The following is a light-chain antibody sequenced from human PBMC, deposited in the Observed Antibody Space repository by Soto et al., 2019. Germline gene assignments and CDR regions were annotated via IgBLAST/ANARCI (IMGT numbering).Light chain of an antibody. V-gene: IGKV3-15*01. CDR2: GAS. Sequence: EIVMTQSPATLSVSPGERATLSCRASQSVSSNLAWYQQKPGQAPRLLIYGASTRATGIPGRFSGSGSGTEFTLTISSLQSEDFGVYYCQHYNNWPPWTFGQGTKVEIK. CDR1: QSVSSN. CDR3: QHYNNWPPWT. J-gene: IGKJ1*01.